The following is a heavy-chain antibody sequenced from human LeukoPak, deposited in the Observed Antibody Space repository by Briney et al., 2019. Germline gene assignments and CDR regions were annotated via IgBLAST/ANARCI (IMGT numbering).Heavy chain of an antibody. CDR1: GFTFSNAW. CDR3: AYWSSSSWNY. Sequence: GGSLRLSCAASGFTFSNAWMSWVRQAPGKGLEWLGRIKSKTDGGTTDYAAPVKGRFTISRDDSKNTLYLQMNSLKTEDTAGYYCAYWSSSSWNYWGQGTLVTVSS. CDR2: IKSKTDGGTT. V-gene: IGHV3-15*01. D-gene: IGHD6-13*01. J-gene: IGHJ4*02.